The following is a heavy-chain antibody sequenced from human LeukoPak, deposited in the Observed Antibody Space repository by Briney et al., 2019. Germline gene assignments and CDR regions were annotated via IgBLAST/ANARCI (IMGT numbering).Heavy chain of an antibody. CDR1: GFTFSNAW. Sequence: GGSLRLSCAASGFTFSNAWMSWVRQAPGKGLEWVGRIKSKTDGGTTDYAAPVKGRFTISRDDSKNTLYLQMNSLKTEDTAVYYCTTDSVSVVRGVIIYYYMDVWGKGTTVTISS. CDR3: TTDSVSVVRGVIIYYYMDV. CDR2: IKSKTDGGTT. D-gene: IGHD3-10*01. V-gene: IGHV3-15*01. J-gene: IGHJ6*03.